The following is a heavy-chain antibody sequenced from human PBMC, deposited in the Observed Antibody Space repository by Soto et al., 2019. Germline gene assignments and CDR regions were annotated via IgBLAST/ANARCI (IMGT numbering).Heavy chain of an antibody. Sequence: SQTMSLTCVVSGGSISSYYWSWIRQPPGKGLEWIGYIYHSGSTYYNPSLKSRVTISVDRSKNQFSLKLSSVTAADTAVYYCARVPSPWGQGTLVTVSS. CDR1: GGSISSYY. J-gene: IGHJ5*02. V-gene: IGHV4-59*12. CDR3: ARVPSP. CDR2: IYHSGST.